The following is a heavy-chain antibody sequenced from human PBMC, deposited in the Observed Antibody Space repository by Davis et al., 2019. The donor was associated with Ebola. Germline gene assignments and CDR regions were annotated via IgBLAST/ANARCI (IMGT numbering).Heavy chain of an antibody. Sequence: GESLKISCKASGYSFTSYWIVWVRQMPGKGLECMGIIFPGDSDTRYSPSFQGQVTISVDKSISTAYLQWSSLKASDTAMYFCSRRRDGNTWYNYYGVDVWGQGTTVTVSS. CDR3: SRRRDGNTWYNYYGVDV. CDR2: IFPGDSDT. J-gene: IGHJ6*02. D-gene: IGHD5-24*01. CDR1: GYSFTSYW. V-gene: IGHV5-51*01.